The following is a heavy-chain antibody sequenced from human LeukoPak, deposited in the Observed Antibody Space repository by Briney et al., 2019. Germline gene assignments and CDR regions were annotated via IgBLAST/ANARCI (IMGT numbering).Heavy chain of an antibody. CDR1: GYSINSGSH. CDR3: ARHYLYDTSGDGTYYFDY. D-gene: IGHD3-22*01. V-gene: IGHV4-38-2*02. Sequence: PSETLSLTCIVSGYSINSGSHWGWIRQPPGKGLEWIGSIYHSGSTYYNPSLKSRVTISIDTSKNQFSLKLSSVTAADTAVYYCARHYLYDTSGDGTYYFDYWGQGTLVTVSS. J-gene: IGHJ4*02. CDR2: IYHSGST.